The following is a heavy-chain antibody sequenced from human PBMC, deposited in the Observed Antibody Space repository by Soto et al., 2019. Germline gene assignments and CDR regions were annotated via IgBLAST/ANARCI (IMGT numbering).Heavy chain of an antibody. J-gene: IGHJ4*02. CDR3: ARARLVVEGRFDY. Sequence: QVQLVESGGDLVKPGGSLRLSCAASGFSFSDYYMNWIRQAPGKGLEWLSYISSTATYTNYADSVRGRFTISRDSAKNSLYPDMNGLRTEDTAVYYCARARLVVEGRFDYWGQGTLVTVSS. CDR1: GFSFSDYY. D-gene: IGHD3-22*01. V-gene: IGHV3-11*06. CDR2: ISSTATYT.